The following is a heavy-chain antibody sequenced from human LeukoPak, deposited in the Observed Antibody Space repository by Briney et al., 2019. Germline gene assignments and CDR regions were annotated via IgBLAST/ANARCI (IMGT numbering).Heavy chain of an antibody. CDR3: ASRMGYSSGYDLDAFDI. Sequence: SETLSLTCTVSGGSISSYYWSWIRQPPGKGLEWIGYIYYSGSTNYNPSLKSRVTISVDTSKNQFSLKLSSVTAADTAVYYCASRMGYSSGYDLDAFDIWGQGTMVTVSS. V-gene: IGHV4-59*01. CDR1: GGSISSYY. J-gene: IGHJ3*02. D-gene: IGHD5-12*01. CDR2: IYYSGST.